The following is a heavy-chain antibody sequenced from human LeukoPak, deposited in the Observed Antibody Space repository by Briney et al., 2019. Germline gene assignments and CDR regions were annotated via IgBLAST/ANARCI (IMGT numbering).Heavy chain of an antibody. CDR2: IWYDGSNK. CDR1: GFTFSSYG. Sequence: GGSLRLSCAASGFTFSSYGMHWVRQAPGKGLAWVAVIWYDGSNKYYADSVKGRFTISRDNSKNTLYLQMNSLRAEDTAVYYCAKDFYYYDSSGSPEDYWGQGTLVTVSS. J-gene: IGHJ4*02. CDR3: AKDFYYYDSSGSPEDY. V-gene: IGHV3-33*06. D-gene: IGHD3-22*01.